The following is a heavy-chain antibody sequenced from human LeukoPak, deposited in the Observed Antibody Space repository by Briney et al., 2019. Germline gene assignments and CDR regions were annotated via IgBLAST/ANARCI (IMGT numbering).Heavy chain of an antibody. J-gene: IGHJ6*02. Sequence: PRASVKVSCKASGYTFTSYGISWVRQAPGQGLEWMGWISAYNGNTNYAQKLQGRVTMTTDTSTSTAYMELRSLRSDDTAVYYCAREEMYYDFWSGYSNYYYYGMDVWGQGTTVTVSS. CDR2: ISAYNGNT. D-gene: IGHD3-3*01. CDR3: AREEMYYDFWSGYSNYYYYGMDV. CDR1: GYTFTSYG. V-gene: IGHV1-18*01.